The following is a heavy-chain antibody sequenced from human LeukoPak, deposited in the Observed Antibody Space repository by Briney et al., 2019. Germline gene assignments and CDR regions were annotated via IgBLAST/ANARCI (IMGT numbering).Heavy chain of an antibody. V-gene: IGHV3-66*01. CDR3: ARGFLQLTPYYFDY. D-gene: IGHD1-1*01. CDR2: IHNDGRT. CDR1: GFDVSINY. J-gene: IGHJ4*02. Sequence: PGGSLRLSCAASGFDVSINYMNWIRQSPEKGLEWVSIIHNDGRTYYADSVKGRFTVSRDNSKNTVSLQMDSLRVDDTGVYYCARGFLQLTPYYFDYWGQGILVTVSS.